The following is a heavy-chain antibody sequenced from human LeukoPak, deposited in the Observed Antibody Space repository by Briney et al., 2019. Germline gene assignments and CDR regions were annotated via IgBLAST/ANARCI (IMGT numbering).Heavy chain of an antibody. Sequence: GGSLRLSCAASGFTFSSYWMSWVRQAPGKGLEWVANIKQDGSEKYYVDSVRGRFTISRDNAKNSLYLQMNGLRAEDTAVYYCARLGLDFWSGYLDAFDIWGQGTMVTVSS. CDR3: ARLGLDFWSGYLDAFDI. D-gene: IGHD3-3*01. J-gene: IGHJ3*02. V-gene: IGHV3-7*01. CDR1: GFTFSSYW. CDR2: IKQDGSEK.